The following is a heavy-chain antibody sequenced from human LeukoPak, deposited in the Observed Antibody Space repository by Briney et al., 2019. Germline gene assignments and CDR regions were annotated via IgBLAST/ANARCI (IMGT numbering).Heavy chain of an antibody. CDR2: ISVGGKYT. CDR1: GFTLSIDT. D-gene: IGHD2-2*01. CDR3: ARDFANIVVVPLPPPNWFDP. Sequence: GGSLRLAGAAAGFTLSIDTINWVRQAPGKGREWDASISVGGKYTYYADFGKGRLTIPRDNAKNSLHLRMINLKAEDTAVNLCARDFANIVVVPLPPPNWFDPWGQGTLVTVSP. J-gene: IGHJ5*02. V-gene: IGHV3-21*06.